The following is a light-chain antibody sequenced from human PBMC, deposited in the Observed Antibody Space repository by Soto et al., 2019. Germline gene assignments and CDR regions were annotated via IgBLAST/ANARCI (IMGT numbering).Light chain of an antibody. Sequence: QSALTQPASVSGSPGHSITISCTGTSSDVGGYNLVSWYQQHPGKAPKLMIYEVSKRPSGVSNRFSGSKSGNTASLTISGLQAEDEADYYCCSYAGSRTYVFGTGTKVTVL. J-gene: IGLJ1*01. CDR2: EVS. V-gene: IGLV2-23*02. CDR1: SSDVGGYNL. CDR3: CSYAGSRTYV.